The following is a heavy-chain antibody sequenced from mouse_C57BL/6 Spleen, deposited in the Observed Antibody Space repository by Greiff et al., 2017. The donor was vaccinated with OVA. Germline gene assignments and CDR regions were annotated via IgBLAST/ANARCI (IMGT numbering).Heavy chain of an antibody. D-gene: IGHD2-1*01. J-gene: IGHJ1*03. CDR2: ISSGGSYT. V-gene: IGHV5-6*02. Sequence: EVKLVESGGDLAKPGGSLKLSCAASGFTFSSYGMSWVRQTPDQRLEWVATISSGGSYTYYPDSVKGRFTISRDNAKNTLYLQLSSLKSEDTAMYSCAREGWGNYESEYVDVWGTGTTVTVSS. CDR1: GFTFSSYG. CDR3: AREGWGNYESEYVDV.